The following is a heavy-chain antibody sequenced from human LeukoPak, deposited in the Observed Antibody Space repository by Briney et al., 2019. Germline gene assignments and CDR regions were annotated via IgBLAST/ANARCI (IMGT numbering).Heavy chain of an antibody. CDR3: ARGRWETGFYFDY. CDR1: GGSISSGGYY. CDR2: IYHSGST. D-gene: IGHD1-26*01. Sequence: SETLSLTCTVSGGSISSGGYYWSWIRQPPGKGLEWIGYIYHSGSTYYNPSLKSRVTISVDRSKNQFSLKLSSVTAADTAVYYCARGRWETGFYFDYWGQGTLVTVSS. V-gene: IGHV4-30-2*01. J-gene: IGHJ4*02.